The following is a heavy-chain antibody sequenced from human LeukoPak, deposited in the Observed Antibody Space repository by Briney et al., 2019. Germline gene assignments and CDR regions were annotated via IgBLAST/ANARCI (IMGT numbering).Heavy chain of an antibody. CDR2: INAGNGDT. CDR1: GYTFSTYD. J-gene: IGHJ4*02. Sequence: VASVKVSCKASGYTFSTYDVHWVRQAPGQRLEWMGWINAGNGDTKYLEDFQGRVTITRDTSARTAYMELSSLSSEDMAVYYCARGSGLYQSPAGRGVFDYWGQGTLVTVSS. D-gene: IGHD1-26*01. V-gene: IGHV1-3*03. CDR3: ARGSGLYQSPAGRGVFDY.